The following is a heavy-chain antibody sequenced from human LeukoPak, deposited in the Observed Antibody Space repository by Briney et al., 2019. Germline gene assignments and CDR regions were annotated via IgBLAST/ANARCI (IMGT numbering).Heavy chain of an antibody. CDR2: ISGSGSGGST. V-gene: IGHV3-23*01. Sequence: GGSLRLFCAASVLTFSSSAMSWVRQAPVKGLEWVSSISGSGSGGSTYYADSVKGRFTISRDNSKNTLYLQMNSLIAEDTAVYYCAKSGYNRFDYWGQGTRVTVSS. CDR1: VLTFSSSA. J-gene: IGHJ4*02. D-gene: IGHD5-24*01. CDR3: AKSGYNRFDY.